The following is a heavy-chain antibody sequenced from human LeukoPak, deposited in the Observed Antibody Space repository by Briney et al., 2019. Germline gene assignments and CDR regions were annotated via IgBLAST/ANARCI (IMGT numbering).Heavy chain of an antibody. J-gene: IGHJ4*02. Sequence: ASVKVSCTASGYTFTSYAMHWVRQAPGQRLEWMGWINAGNGNTKYSQKFQGRVTITRDTSASTAYMELSSLRSEDTAVYYCARYVYDILTGYDYWGQGTLVTVSS. D-gene: IGHD3-9*01. CDR1: GYTFTSYA. V-gene: IGHV1-3*01. CDR2: INAGNGNT. CDR3: ARYVYDILTGYDY.